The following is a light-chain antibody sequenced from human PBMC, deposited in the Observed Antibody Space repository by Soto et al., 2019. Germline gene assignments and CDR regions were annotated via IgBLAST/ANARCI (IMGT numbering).Light chain of an antibody. J-gene: IGKJ4*01. CDR1: QGISSY. Sequence: DIQLTQSPSFLSASVGDRVTITCRASQGISSYLAWYQQKAGKAPKVLIYAASTLQSGVPLRFSGSGSGTEFTLTISSLQPEDFATYYCQKLNSYPLTFGGGTKVEIK. V-gene: IGKV1-9*01. CDR3: QKLNSYPLT. CDR2: AAS.